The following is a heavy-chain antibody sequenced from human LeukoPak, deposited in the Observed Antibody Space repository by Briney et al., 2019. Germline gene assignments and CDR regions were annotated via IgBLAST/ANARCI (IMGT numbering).Heavy chain of an antibody. J-gene: IGHJ3*02. CDR2: IYYSGST. CDR1: GGSISSYY. D-gene: IGHD3-22*01. Sequence: SETLSLTCTVSGGSISSYYWSWIRQPPGKGLEWIGYIYYSGSTNYNPSLKSRVTISVDTSKNQFSLKLSSVTAADTAVYYCASPYYYDSSGNDAFDIWGQGTMVTVSS. CDR3: ASPYYYDSSGNDAFDI. V-gene: IGHV4-59*08.